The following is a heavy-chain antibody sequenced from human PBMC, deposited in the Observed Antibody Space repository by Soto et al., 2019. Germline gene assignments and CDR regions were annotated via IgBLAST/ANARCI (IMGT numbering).Heavy chain of an antibody. CDR1: DNTFTGSR. D-gene: IGHD2-15*01. J-gene: IGHJ6*02. CDR3: AREGVVPYYYYGMDG. CDR2: ISSYNGDT. Sequence: ASVKVLCRASDNTFTGSRINLGRQPPGQRQEWMGWISSYNGDTNYAQTFQGRVTMTTDTSTSTAYMELRSLRSDDTAVYYCAREGVVPYYYYGMDGWGQGTPVTVSS. V-gene: IGHV1-18*01.